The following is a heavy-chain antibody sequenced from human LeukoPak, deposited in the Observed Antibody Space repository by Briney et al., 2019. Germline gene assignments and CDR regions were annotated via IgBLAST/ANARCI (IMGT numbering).Heavy chain of an antibody. CDR3: ARYPRLYYYDSSGYWGYFDY. CDR1: GGSISSYY. Sequence: NPSETLSLTCTVSGGSISSYYWSWIRQPPGKGLEWIGYIYYSGSTNYNPSLKSRVTISVDTSKNQFSLKLSSVTAADTAVYYCARYPRLYYYDSSGYWGYFDYWGQGTLVTVSS. V-gene: IGHV4-59*12. CDR2: IYYSGST. J-gene: IGHJ4*02. D-gene: IGHD3-22*01.